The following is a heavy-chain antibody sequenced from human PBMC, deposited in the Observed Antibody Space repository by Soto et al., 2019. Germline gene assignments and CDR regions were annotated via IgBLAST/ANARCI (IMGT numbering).Heavy chain of an antibody. CDR3: AADSSGSTADYYYYYGMDV. D-gene: IGHD3-22*01. CDR2: ISPYTGDT. J-gene: IGHJ6*02. Sequence: QLMQSGAEVRKPGASVKVSCKTSGYTFTRHGISWVRQAPGQGLEWMGWISPYTGDTKYAQKVHGRVTMTTDTSTSTAYMELRSLRSDDTAVYYCAADSSGSTADYYYYYGMDVWGQGTMVIVSS. CDR1: GYTFTRHG. V-gene: IGHV1-18*01.